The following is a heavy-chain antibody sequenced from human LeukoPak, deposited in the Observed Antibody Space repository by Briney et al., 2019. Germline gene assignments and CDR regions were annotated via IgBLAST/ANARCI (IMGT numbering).Heavy chain of an antibody. V-gene: IGHV3-23*01. D-gene: IGHD3-10*01. Sequence: GGSLRLSCAASGFTFSAYGMSWVRQAPGKGLEWVSAIGSTGVTTYYSDSVKGRFTISRDNSQNTMYLQMNSLRAEDTAVYYCAKLGSGSGSQNWGQGTPVTVSS. CDR3: AKLGSGSGSQN. J-gene: IGHJ4*02. CDR1: GFTFSAYG. CDR2: IGSTGVTT.